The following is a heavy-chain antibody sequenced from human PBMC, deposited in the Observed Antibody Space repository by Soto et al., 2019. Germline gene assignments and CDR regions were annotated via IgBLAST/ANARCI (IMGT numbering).Heavy chain of an antibody. D-gene: IGHD3-9*01. CDR1: GFTFDDYA. V-gene: IGHV3-9*01. Sequence: EVQLVESGGGLVQPGRSLRLSCAASGFTFDDYAMHWVRRAPGKGLEWVSGVSWNSGGIGYADSVKGRFTISRDNAKNSLYLQMNSLRAEDTALYYCAKAIDIFTTYGMDVWGQGTTVTVSS. CDR2: VSWNSGGI. J-gene: IGHJ6*02. CDR3: AKAIDIFTTYGMDV.